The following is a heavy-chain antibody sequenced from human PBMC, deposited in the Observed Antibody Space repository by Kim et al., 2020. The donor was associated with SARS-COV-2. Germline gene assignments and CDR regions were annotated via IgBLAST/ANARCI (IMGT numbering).Heavy chain of an antibody. CDR1: GFTFSSYG. Sequence: GGSLRLSCAASGFTFSSYGMHWVRQAPGKGLEWVAVISYDGSNKYYADSVKGRFTISRDNSKNTLYLQMNSLRAEDTAVYYCATEWGGPHRLTYYYYGMDVWGQGTTVTVSS. CDR2: ISYDGSNK. CDR3: ATEWGGPHRLTYYYYGMDV. V-gene: IGHV3-30*03. D-gene: IGHD3-16*01. J-gene: IGHJ6*02.